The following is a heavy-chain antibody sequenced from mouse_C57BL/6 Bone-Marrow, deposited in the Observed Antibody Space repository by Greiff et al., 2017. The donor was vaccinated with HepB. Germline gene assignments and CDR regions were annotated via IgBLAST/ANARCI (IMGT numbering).Heavy chain of an antibody. V-gene: IGHV5-4*01. CDR2: ISDGGSYT. CDR1: GFTFSSYA. CDR3: ARGRRLRLGGYAMDY. Sequence: VQLKESGGGLVKPGGSLKLSCAASGFTFSSYAMSWVRQTPEKRLEWVATISDGGSYTYYPDNVKGRFTFSRDNAKTNLYLQMSHLKSEDTAMYYCARGRRLRLGGYAMDYWGQGTSVTVSS. D-gene: IGHD2-4*01. J-gene: IGHJ4*01.